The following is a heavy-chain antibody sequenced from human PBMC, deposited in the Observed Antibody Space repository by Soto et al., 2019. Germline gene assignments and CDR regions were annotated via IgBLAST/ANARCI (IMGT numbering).Heavy chain of an antibody. V-gene: IGHV3-7*01. J-gene: IGHJ3*02. CDR1: GFTFSSYW. Sequence: PGGSLRLSCAASGFTFSSYWMSWVRQAPGKGLEWVANMKQDGSEKYYVDSAKGRFTISRDNAKNSLYLQMNSLRAEDTAVYYCARDRSFGVVIIRGDAFDIWGQGTMVTVSS. D-gene: IGHD3-3*01. CDR2: MKQDGSEK. CDR3: ARDRSFGVVIIRGDAFDI.